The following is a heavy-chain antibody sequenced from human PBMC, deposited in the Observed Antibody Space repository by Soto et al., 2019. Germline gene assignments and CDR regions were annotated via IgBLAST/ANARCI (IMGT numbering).Heavy chain of an antibody. CDR1: ESTVSRDW. CDR2: IRSKPYGGTS. CDR3: TRDTYLGEAFDI. V-gene: IGHV3-49*04. Sequence: PGGSLRLSCAIFESTVSRDWMNWVRQAPGKGLEWIGFIRSKPYGGTSDYAASVKGRFTISRDDSKSIAYLQMNSLKTEDTAVYYCTRDTYLGEAFDIWGQGTMVTVSS. J-gene: IGHJ3*02.